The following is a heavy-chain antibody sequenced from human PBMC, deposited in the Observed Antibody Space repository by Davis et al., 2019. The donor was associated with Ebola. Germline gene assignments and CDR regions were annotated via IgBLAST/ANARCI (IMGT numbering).Heavy chain of an antibody. CDR3: ANTVAAGSGWDAFDI. Sequence: GGSLRLSCAASGFTFSSYSMNWVRQAPGKGLEWVSSISSSSSYIYYADSVKGRFTISRDNAKNSLYLQMNSLRAEDTAVYYCANTVAAGSGWDAFDIWGQGTLVTVSS. CDR2: ISSSSSYI. CDR1: GFTFSSYS. V-gene: IGHV3-21*01. J-gene: IGHJ3*02. D-gene: IGHD6-25*01.